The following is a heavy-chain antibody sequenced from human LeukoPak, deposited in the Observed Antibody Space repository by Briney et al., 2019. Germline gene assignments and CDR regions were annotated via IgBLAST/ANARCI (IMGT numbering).Heavy chain of an antibody. V-gene: IGHV3-66*01. J-gene: IGHJ1*01. CDR1: EFSVGSNY. CDR2: IYSGGST. CDR3: ARDHDLTGTYEYLKY. Sequence: GGSLRLSCAASEFSVGSNYMTWVRQAPGKGLEWVSLIYSGGSTYYSDSLKGRFTISRDNSKNTLYLQMNSLRAEDTAVYYCARDHDLTGTYEYLKYWGQGTLVTVSS. D-gene: IGHD7-27*01.